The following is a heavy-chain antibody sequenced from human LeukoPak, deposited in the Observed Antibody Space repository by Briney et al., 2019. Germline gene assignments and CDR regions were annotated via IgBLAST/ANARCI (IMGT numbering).Heavy chain of an antibody. CDR1: GYTFTSYY. V-gene: IGHV1-46*01. J-gene: IGHJ3*02. D-gene: IGHD1-26*01. CDR3: ARDHSGSRPIHAFDI. Sequence: ASVKVSCKASGYTFTSYYMHWVRQAPGQGLEWMGIINPSGGSTSYAQKFQGRVTMTRDTSTSTVYMELSSLRSEDTAVYYCARDHSGSRPIHAFDIWGQGTMVTVSS. CDR2: INPSGGST.